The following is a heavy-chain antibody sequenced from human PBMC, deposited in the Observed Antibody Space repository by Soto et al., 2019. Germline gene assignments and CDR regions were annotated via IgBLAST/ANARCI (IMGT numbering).Heavy chain of an antibody. CDR3: ARDKARIQLGGTYHYRLDG. Sequence: QVQLEQSGAEVKKPGSSVKVSCKTSGGTFSNSAISWVRQAPGQGPEWMGGIMPIFRTPDYAQKFQDRVTITADESTTTAYMELRGLRSDDTAVYYCARDKARIQLGGTYHYRLDGWGQGTTVTVSS. J-gene: IGHJ6*02. CDR1: GGTFSNSA. D-gene: IGHD1-1*01. V-gene: IGHV1-69*12. CDR2: IMPIFRTP.